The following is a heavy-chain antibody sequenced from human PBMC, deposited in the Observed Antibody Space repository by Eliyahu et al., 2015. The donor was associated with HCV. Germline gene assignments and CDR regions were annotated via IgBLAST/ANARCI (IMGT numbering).Heavy chain of an antibody. CDR2: ISYDGNNE. CDR3: ARDDYYDRSHYPSYY. V-gene: IGHV3-30*04. CDR1: XFTFXSYA. D-gene: IGHD3-22*01. Sequence: QAQLVESGGGVVQPGKSLRLSCAASXFTFXSYAMHWVRQAPGKGLEWVSFISYDGNNEYYADSVKGRFTISRDNSKNTLYLQMNTLRPEDTAVYYCARDDYYDRSHYPSYYWGQGTLVTVSS. J-gene: IGHJ4*02.